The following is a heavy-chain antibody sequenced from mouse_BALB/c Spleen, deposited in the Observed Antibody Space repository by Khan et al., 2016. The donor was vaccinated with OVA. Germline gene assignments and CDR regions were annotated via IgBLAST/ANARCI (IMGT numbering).Heavy chain of an antibody. J-gene: IGHJ4*01. CDR3: ARGRTY. V-gene: IGHV3-2*02. CDR1: GYSITSDYA. CDR2: ISYSGSS. Sequence: EVQLQESGPGLVIPSQSLSLTCTVTGYSITSDYAWNWIRQFPGNKLEWMGYISYSGSSSYHPSLKSRISITRDTSKNQFFLQLNSMTTADTATYYCARGRTYWGQGTSVTVSS.